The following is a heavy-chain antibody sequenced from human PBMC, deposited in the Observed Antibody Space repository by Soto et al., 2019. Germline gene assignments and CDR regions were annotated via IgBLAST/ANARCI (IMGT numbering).Heavy chain of an antibody. CDR3: ARLDIVVVPANHDAFDI. CDR1: GFTVSSNY. V-gene: IGHV3-53*01. CDR2: IYSGGST. Sequence: GGSLRLSCAASGFTVSSNYMSWVRQAPGKGLEWVSVIYSGGSTYYADSVKGRFTISRDNSKNTLYLQMNSLRAEDTAVYYCARLDIVVVPANHDAFDIWGQGTMLTVS. J-gene: IGHJ3*02. D-gene: IGHD2-2*01.